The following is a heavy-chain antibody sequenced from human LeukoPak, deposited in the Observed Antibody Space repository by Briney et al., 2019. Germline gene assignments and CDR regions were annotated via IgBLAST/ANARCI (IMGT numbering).Heavy chain of an antibody. J-gene: IGHJ3*02. CDR3: AKDWLFYSVRWNDGAVPAFDI. Sequence: PGGSLRLSCAASGFTFSSYGMSWVHQAPGKGLEWVSAISGSGDFTYYSDSVKGRFTISRDNSKNTLYLQMNSLRAEDTAVYYCAKDWLFYSVRWNDGAVPAFDIWGQGTMVTVSS. CDR2: ISGSGDFT. CDR1: GFTFSSYG. D-gene: IGHD1-1*01. V-gene: IGHV3-23*01.